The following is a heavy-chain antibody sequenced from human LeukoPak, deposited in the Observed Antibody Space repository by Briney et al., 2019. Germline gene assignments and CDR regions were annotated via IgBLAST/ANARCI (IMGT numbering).Heavy chain of an antibody. Sequence: SETLSLTCTVSGGSISSDDYYWSWIRQPPGKGLEWIGYIYYSGSTYYNPSLKSRVTISVDTSKNQFSLKLSSVTAADTAVYYCARDTVGARLDYWGQGTLVTVSP. CDR1: GGSISSDDYY. V-gene: IGHV4-30-4*01. J-gene: IGHJ4*02. CDR3: ARDTVGARLDY. D-gene: IGHD1-26*01. CDR2: IYYSGST.